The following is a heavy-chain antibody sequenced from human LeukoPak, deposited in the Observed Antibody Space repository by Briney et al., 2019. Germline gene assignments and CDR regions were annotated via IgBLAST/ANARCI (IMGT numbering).Heavy chain of an antibody. D-gene: IGHD3-3*01. CDR3: ARDATVLRFLEWPRDPYFDY. CDR1: GGSFSGYY. CDR2: INHSGST. Sequence: PSETLSLTCAVYGGSFSGYYWSWIRQPPGKGLEWIGEINHSGSTNYNPSLKSRVTISVDTSKNQFSLKLSSVTAADTAVYYCARDATVLRFLEWPRDPYFDYWGQGTLVTVSS. V-gene: IGHV4-34*01. J-gene: IGHJ4*02.